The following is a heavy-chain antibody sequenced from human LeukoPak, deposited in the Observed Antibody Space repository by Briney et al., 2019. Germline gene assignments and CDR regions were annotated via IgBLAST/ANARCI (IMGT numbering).Heavy chain of an antibody. D-gene: IGHD3-22*01. J-gene: IGHJ4*02. CDR2: IRGNGRNT. CDR3: ARDSPRPPTYYYDSSDF. CDR1: GFTFRTYA. Sequence: PGGSLRLSCAASGFTFRTYAMSWVSQAPGKGLEWVSAIRGNGRNTYYADSVKGRFTISRDNSKNTLYLQMNSLRVEDTAVYYCARDSPRPPTYYYDSSDFWGQGTLVTVSS. V-gene: IGHV3-23*01.